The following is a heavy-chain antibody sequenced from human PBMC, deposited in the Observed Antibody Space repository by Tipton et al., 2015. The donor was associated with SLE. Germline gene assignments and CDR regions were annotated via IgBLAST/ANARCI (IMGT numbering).Heavy chain of an antibody. CDR3: ARGAHGQYQLLSGEEYFLH. CDR2: ISAYNGNT. D-gene: IGHD2-2*01. V-gene: IGHV1-18*01. J-gene: IGHJ1*01. Sequence: QLVQSGAEVKKPGASVKVSCKASGYTFTSYGISWVRQAPGQGLEWMGWISAYNGNTNYAQKLQGRVTMTTDTSTSTAYMELRSLRAEDTAVYYCARGAHGQYQLLSGEEYFLHWGQGTLVTVSS. CDR1: GYTFTSYG.